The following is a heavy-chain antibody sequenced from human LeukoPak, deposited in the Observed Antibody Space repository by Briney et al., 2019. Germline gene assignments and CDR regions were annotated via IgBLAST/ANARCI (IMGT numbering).Heavy chain of an antibody. CDR3: ARGKRGDLRDGSWYFDY. CDR1: GFTFSDCY. J-gene: IGHJ4*02. V-gene: IGHV3-11*05. D-gene: IGHD5-24*01. CDR2: ISSGSTYT. Sequence: GGSLRLSCAASGFTFSDCYMSWNRQAPGKGLEWISYISSGSTYTNNPDSVKGRFTISRDNAKNSLYLQMNSLRVEDTAIYYCARGKRGDLRDGSWYFDYWGQGTLVTVSS.